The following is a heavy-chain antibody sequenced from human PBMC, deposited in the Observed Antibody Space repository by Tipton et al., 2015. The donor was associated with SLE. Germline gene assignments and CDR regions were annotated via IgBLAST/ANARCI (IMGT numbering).Heavy chain of an antibody. D-gene: IGHD6-19*01. J-gene: IGHJ3*02. CDR1: GGTFSGYS. V-gene: IGHV4-34*01. CDR3: ARHDGQWDAFDI. Sequence: LRLSCAVYGGTFSGYSWSWIRQPPGKGLEWIGEINHSGSTNCNPPLKSRVTISLDTSKNQLSLKLNSVTAADTAVYYCARHDGQWDAFDIWGQGTMVTVSS. CDR2: INHSGST.